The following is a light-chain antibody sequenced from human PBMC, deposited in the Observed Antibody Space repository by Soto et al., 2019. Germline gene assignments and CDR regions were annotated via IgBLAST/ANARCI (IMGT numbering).Light chain of an antibody. CDR3: QQYYTSSPLT. Sequence: DIQMTQSPSTLSEFVGDTVTITCRASQNINRYLAWYQQKPGKAPKLLIYDSSTLERGVPSRFIGSGSATAFTLTISSLQPEDFATYYCQQYYTSSPLTFGGGTKVDIK. V-gene: IGKV1-5*01. CDR1: QNINRY. CDR2: DSS. J-gene: IGKJ4*01.